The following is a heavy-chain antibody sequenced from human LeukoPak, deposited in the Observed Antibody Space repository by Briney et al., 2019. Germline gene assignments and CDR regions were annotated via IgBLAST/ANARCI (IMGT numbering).Heavy chain of an antibody. CDR2: IYYSGST. J-gene: IGHJ3*02. Sequence: MPSETLSLTCTVSGGSISTSGYYWGWIRQPPGKGLEWIASIYYSGSTYYNPSLKSRVTISVDTSKNQFSLKLSSVTAADTAVYYCARLGQPNAFDIWGQGTVVTVSS. CDR3: ARLGQPNAFDI. D-gene: IGHD3-16*01. CDR1: GGSISTSGYY. V-gene: IGHV4-39*01.